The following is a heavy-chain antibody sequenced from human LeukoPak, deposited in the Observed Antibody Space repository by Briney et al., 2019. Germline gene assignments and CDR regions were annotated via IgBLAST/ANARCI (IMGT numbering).Heavy chain of an antibody. V-gene: IGHV3-7*03. J-gene: IGHJ6*02. CDR1: GFTFSSYW. CDR2: IKQDGSEK. D-gene: IGHD6-13*01. CDR3: AKSVSSWTKYYGMDV. Sequence: PGGSLRLSCAASGFTFSSYWMSWVRQAPGKGLEWVANIKQDGSEKYYVDSVKGRFTISRDNAKNSLYLQMNSLRAEDTAVYYCAKSVSSWTKYYGMDVWGQGTTVAVSS.